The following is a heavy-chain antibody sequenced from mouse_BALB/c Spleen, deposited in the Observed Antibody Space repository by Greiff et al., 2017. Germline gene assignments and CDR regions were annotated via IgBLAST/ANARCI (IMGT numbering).Heavy chain of an antibody. Sequence: VQLQQPGAELVKPGASVKLSCKASGYTFTSYWMHWVKQRPGQGLEWIGEINPSNGRTNYNEKFKSKATLTVDKSSSTAYMQLSSLTSEDSAVYYCARGTILPYAMDYWGQGTSVTVSS. J-gene: IGHJ4*01. V-gene: IGHV1S81*02. CDR3: ARGTILPYAMDY. CDR1: GYTFTSYW. D-gene: IGHD2-12*01. CDR2: INPSNGRT.